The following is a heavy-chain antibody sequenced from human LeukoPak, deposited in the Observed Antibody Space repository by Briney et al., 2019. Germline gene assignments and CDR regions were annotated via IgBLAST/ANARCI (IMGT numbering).Heavy chain of an antibody. V-gene: IGHV4-39*01. CDR3: ARLIPPTLWSVAGSRGQHDY. CDR1: VVSISSGSYY. D-gene: IGHD6-19*01. CDR2: IYYSGSA. J-gene: IGHJ4*02. Sequence: KPSETLSLTCTVSVVSISSGSYYWGWIRQPPGKGLEWIGSIYYSGSAYYNPSLRSRVTISMDTSKKQFSLKVVSLTAADTALYYCARLIPPTLWSVAGSRGQHDYWGQGTLVTVSS.